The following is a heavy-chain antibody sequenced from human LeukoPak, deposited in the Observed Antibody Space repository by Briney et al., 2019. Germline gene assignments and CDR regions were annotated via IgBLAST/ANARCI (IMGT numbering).Heavy chain of an antibody. D-gene: IGHD4-23*01. J-gene: IGHJ4*02. CDR2: SNWKGGRT. V-gene: IGHV3-20*04. CDR3: ARDRLMRPGYNDYGGNSGFDY. Sequence: SGGSLRLSCAASGFTFDDYGMNWVRQAPGKGVEWVSGSNWKGGRTGYADSVKGRFNISRDNAKNILDLQMNSLRAEDAALYYCARDRLMRPGYNDYGGNSGFDYWGQGTQVTVSS. CDR1: GFTFDDYG.